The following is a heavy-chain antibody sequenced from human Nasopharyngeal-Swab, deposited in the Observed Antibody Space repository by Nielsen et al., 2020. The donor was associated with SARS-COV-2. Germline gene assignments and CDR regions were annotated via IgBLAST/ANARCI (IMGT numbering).Heavy chain of an antibody. CDR3: VRQRGDLRLGFYYYYGMDV. V-gene: IGHV4-39*01. J-gene: IGHJ6*02. CDR2: IYYSGST. D-gene: IGHD2-21*01. Sequence: TLSLTCTLSGPSISSITYYWGWIRQPPGKGLEWIGIIYYSGSTYYNPSLKSRVTISVDTSKNQFSLKLSSVTAADTAVYYCVRQRGDLRLGFYYYYGMDVWGQGTTVTVSS. CDR1: GPSISSITYY.